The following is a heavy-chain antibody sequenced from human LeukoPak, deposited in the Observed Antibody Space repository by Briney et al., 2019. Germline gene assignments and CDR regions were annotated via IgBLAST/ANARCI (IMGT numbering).Heavy chain of an antibody. CDR1: GGSVSPYY. V-gene: IGHV4-59*08. J-gene: IGHJ4*02. CDR2: IYYSGGP. CDR3: ARGSSDNAYKYAY. D-gene: IGHD5-24*01. Sequence: PSETLSLTCTVSGGSVSPYYWTWIRQPPGKRLEWIGHIYYSGGPAYNPSLKSRVTMSVDTSKNQLSLRVSSVTAADTAVYCCARGSSDNAYKYAYWGQGTLVTVSS.